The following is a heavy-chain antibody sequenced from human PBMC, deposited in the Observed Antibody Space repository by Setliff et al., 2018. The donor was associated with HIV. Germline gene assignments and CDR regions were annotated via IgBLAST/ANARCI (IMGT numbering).Heavy chain of an antibody. Sequence: GASEKVSCKASGYTFRTYGIHWMRQAPGQRLEYLGWTNTENGNTKYSQDLQGRVSIMSDTSSSTSYMELSSLRSQDMAVYYCARGPLFGYQYYPYHYMDVWGKGTTVTVSS. CDR1: GYTFRTYG. CDR3: ARGPLFGYQYYPYHYMDV. D-gene: IGHD3-3*01. J-gene: IGHJ6*03. V-gene: IGHV1-3*02. CDR2: TNTENGNT.